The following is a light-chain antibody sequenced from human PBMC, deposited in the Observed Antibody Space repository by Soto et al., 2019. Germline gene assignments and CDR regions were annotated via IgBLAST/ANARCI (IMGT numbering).Light chain of an antibody. V-gene: IGKV3-20*01. CDR3: QQYGSSPRT. CDR2: SAS. Sequence: MVLTHSPGTLSLSALSRATLYFRASQSVASPNLAWYQQKPGQAPRLLFYSASRRATGVPDRFSGSGSGTDFTLTISRLEPEDFAVYYCQQYGSSPRTFGPGTKVDI. CDR1: QSVASPN. J-gene: IGKJ3*01.